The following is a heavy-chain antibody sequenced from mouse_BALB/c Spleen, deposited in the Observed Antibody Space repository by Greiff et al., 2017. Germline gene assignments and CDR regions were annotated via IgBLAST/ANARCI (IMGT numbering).Heavy chain of an antibody. J-gene: IGHJ1*01. Sequence: VHLVESGPGLVAPSQSLSITCTASGFSLTGYGVHWVRQPPGKGLEWLGMIWGDGSTDYNSALKSRLSISKDNSKSQVFLQMNSRQTDDTARYYCASGATTVVEGYLDVWGAGTTVTVSS. V-gene: IGHV2-6-7*01. CDR2: IWGDGST. D-gene: IGHD1-1*01. CDR1: GFSLTGYG. CDR3: ASGATTVVEGYLDV.